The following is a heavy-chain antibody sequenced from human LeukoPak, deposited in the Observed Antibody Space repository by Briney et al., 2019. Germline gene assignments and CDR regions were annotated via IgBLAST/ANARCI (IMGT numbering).Heavy chain of an antibody. D-gene: IGHD3-10*01. Sequence: GGSLRLSCAASGFTFTNYAMHWVRQTPGKGLEYVSAISYNGGSTYYADSVKGRFTISRDNAKNSLYLQMNSLRAEDTAVYYCARGLRYYYGSGSPPRYYYYYYMDVWGKGTTVTISS. J-gene: IGHJ6*03. V-gene: IGHV3-64*02. CDR3: ARGLRYYYGSGSPPRYYYYYYMDV. CDR1: GFTFTNYA. CDR2: ISYNGGST.